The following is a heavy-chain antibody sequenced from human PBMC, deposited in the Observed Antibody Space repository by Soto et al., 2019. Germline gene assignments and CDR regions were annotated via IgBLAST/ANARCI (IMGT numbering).Heavy chain of an antibody. J-gene: IGHJ5*02. Sequence: QITLKESGPTLVKPTQTLTLTCTFSGFSLSTSGVGVGWIRQPPGKALEWLALIYWDDDKRYSPSLKSRLTIPNGTSKSPVDPTMTHIDPEDTAPYYWAHRPKFVSSIWYPWGWFDPWGQGTLVTVSS. CDR2: IYWDDDK. CDR3: AHRPKFVSSIWYPWGWFDP. D-gene: IGHD6-13*01. CDR1: GFSLSTSGVG. V-gene: IGHV2-5*02.